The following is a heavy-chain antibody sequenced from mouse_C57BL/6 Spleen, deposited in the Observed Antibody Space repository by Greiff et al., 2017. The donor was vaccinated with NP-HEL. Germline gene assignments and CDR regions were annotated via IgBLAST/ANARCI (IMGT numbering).Heavy chain of an antibody. CDR3: ARGDYSTTYYAMDY. CDR2: IDPSDSET. Sequence: QVQLQQPGAELVRPGSSVKLSCKASGYTFTSYWMHWVKQRPIQGLEWIGNIDPSDSETHYNQKFKDKATLTVDKSSSTAYMQLSSLTSVDSAVYYCARGDYSTTYYAMDYWGQGTSVTVSS. V-gene: IGHV1-52*01. CDR1: GYTFTSYW. J-gene: IGHJ4*01. D-gene: IGHD2-5*01.